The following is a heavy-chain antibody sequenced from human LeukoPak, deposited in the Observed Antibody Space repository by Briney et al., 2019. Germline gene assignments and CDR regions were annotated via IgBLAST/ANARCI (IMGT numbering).Heavy chain of an antibody. CDR2: ISYDGSNK. J-gene: IGHJ4*02. V-gene: IGHV3-30*18. CDR3: AKGPGRYCSGGSCRTGFDY. Sequence: GGSLRLSCAASGFTFSSYGMHWVRQAPGKGLEWVAVISYDGSNKYYADSVKGRFTISRDNSKNTLYLQMNSLRAEDTAVYYCAKGPGRYCSGGSCRTGFDYWGQGTLVTVSS. D-gene: IGHD2-15*01. CDR1: GFTFSSYG.